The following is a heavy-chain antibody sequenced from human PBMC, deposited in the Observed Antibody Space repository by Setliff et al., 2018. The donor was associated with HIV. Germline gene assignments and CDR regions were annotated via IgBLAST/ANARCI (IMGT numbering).Heavy chain of an antibody. Sequence: PGGSLRLSCAASGFTFSSYSMNWVRQAPGKGLEWVSYISSSSSTIYYADSVKGRFTISRDNAKNSLYLQMNSLRAEDTAVYYCARVMIGYSGYDAFDYWGQGTLVTVSS. D-gene: IGHD5-12*01. CDR3: ARVMIGYSGYDAFDY. J-gene: IGHJ4*02. V-gene: IGHV3-48*04. CDR2: ISSSSSTI. CDR1: GFTFSSYS.